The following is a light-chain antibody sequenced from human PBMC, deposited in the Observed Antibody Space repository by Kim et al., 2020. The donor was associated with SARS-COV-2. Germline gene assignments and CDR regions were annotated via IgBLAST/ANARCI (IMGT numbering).Light chain of an antibody. CDR2: GDN. CDR3: AAWDNSLNGFYV. V-gene: IGLV1-44*01. CDR1: NSNIGSNT. J-gene: IGLJ1*01. Sequence: QSVLAQPPSASGTPGQTVTISCSGGNSNIGSNTVNWYQHLPGTAPKLLIYGDNQRPSGVPDRFSGSKSGTSASLAISGLRSEDDADYYCAAWDNSLNGFYVFGSGTKVTVL.